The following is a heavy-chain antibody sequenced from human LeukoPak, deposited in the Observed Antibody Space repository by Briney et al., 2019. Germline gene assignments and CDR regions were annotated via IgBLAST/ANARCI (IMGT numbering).Heavy chain of an antibody. V-gene: IGHV3-30*01. Sequence: GRSLRLSCAASGFTFSSYAMHWVRQAPGKGLEWVAVISYDGSNKYYADSVKGRFTISRDNSKNTLYLQMNSLRAEDTAVYYCASSIAVAGTPYDYWGQGTLVAVSS. CDR1: GFTFSSYA. J-gene: IGHJ4*02. CDR3: ASSIAVAGTPYDY. D-gene: IGHD6-19*01. CDR2: ISYDGSNK.